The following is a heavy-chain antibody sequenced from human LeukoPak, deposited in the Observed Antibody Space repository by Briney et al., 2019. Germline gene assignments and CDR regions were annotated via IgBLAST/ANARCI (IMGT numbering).Heavy chain of an antibody. V-gene: IGHV3-21*01. J-gene: IGHJ4*02. D-gene: IGHD4-23*01. CDR3: ARDLGYGGNSVC. Sequence: GGSLRLSCEASGFTFSRYWMHWVRQAPGKGLVWVSSISSTSRYIYYADSVSGRFTISRDNAKNTLYLQMNSLRAEDTAVYYCARDLGYGGNSVCWGQGTLVTVSS. CDR2: ISSTSRYI. CDR1: GFTFSRYW.